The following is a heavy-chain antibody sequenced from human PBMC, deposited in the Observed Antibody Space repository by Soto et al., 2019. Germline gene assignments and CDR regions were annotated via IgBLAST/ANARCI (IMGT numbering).Heavy chain of an antibody. CDR3: ARSQGSSWYHLVLAFDY. J-gene: IGHJ4*02. Sequence: PSQTLSLTCAISGDSVSSNSAAWNWIRQSPSRGLEWLGRTYYRSKWYNDYAVSVKSRITINPDTSKNQFSLQLNSVTPEDTAVYYCARSQGSSWYHLVLAFDYWGQGTLVTVSS. CDR1: GDSVSSNSAA. V-gene: IGHV6-1*01. D-gene: IGHD6-13*01. CDR2: TYYRSKWYN.